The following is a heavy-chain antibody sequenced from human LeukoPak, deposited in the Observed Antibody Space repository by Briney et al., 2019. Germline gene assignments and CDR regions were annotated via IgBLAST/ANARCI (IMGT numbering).Heavy chain of an antibody. CDR3: ARGVSGYSYWYFDL. J-gene: IGHJ2*01. D-gene: IGHD3-22*01. Sequence: SETLSLTCTVSGASIRSGDYYWSWIRQPPGKGLEWIGYIYYSGNTYYNPSLKSRVTISVDTSKNQFSLKLSSVTAADTAVYYCARGVSGYSYWYFDLWGRGTLVTVSS. CDR2: IYYSGNT. V-gene: IGHV4-30-4*01. CDR1: GASIRSGDYY.